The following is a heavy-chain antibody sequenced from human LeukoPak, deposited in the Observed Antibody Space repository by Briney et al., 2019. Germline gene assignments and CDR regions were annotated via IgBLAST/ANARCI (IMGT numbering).Heavy chain of an antibody. J-gene: IGHJ4*02. Sequence: GGSLRLSCAASGFTASSNYMSWVRQAPGKGLEWVSTIYSGGSTYYADSVKGRFTISRDNSKNTLYLQMNSLRGEDTAVYYCARNGYTSGWYRNWGQGTLVTVSS. CDR2: IYSGGST. V-gene: IGHV3-53*01. CDR3: ARNGYTSGWYRN. CDR1: GFTASSNY. D-gene: IGHD6-19*01.